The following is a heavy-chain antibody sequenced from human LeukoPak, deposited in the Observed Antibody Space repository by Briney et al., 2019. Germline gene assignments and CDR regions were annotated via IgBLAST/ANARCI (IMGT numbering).Heavy chain of an antibody. Sequence: SEPLSLTCTVSGYSISSGYYWGWIRQPPGKGLEWIGSIYHSGSTYYNPSLKSRVTISVDTSKNQFSLKLSSVTAADTAVYYCARVPIAAAGTRMYYFDYWGQGTLVTVSS. CDR2: IYHSGST. V-gene: IGHV4-38-2*02. CDR3: ARVPIAAAGTRMYYFDY. CDR1: GYSISSGYY. D-gene: IGHD6-13*01. J-gene: IGHJ4*02.